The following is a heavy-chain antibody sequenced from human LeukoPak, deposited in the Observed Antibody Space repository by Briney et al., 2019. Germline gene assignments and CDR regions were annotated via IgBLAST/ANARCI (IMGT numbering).Heavy chain of an antibody. CDR2: ISYSSGSI. CDR1: AFTLSNYA. D-gene: IGHD2-15*01. CDR3: AKDVLLLNYGYFDL. J-gene: IGHJ2*01. Sequence: GGSLTLSCAASAFTLSNYATRWVRPRPGRGPEWVAGISYSSGSIYYLDSVKGRFIISRDNSRNTLYLQMNSLRAEDTTVYYCAKDVLLLNYGYFDLWGRGTLVSVSS. V-gene: IGHV3-23*01.